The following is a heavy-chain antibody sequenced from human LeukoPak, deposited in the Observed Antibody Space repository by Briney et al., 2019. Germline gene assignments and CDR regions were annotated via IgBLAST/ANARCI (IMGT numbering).Heavy chain of an antibody. J-gene: IGHJ4*02. CDR1: GGSISSYY. CDR2: IYYSGST. CDR3: ARRNWNYDFDY. V-gene: IGHV4-59*01. Sequence: SETLSLTSTVSGGSISSYYWSWIRQPPGKGLEWIGYIYYSGSTNYNPSLKSRVTISVDTSKNQFSLKLSSVTAADTAMYYCARRNWNYDFDYWGQGTLVSVSS. D-gene: IGHD1-7*01.